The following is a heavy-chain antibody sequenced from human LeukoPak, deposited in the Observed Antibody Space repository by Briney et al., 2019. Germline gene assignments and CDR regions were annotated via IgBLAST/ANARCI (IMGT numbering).Heavy chain of an antibody. Sequence: GGSLRLSCAASGSTFDDYAMHWVRQAPGKGLEWVSGISWNSGSIGHADSVKGRFTISRDNAKNSLYLQMNSLRAEDTAVYYCPRGKQIAVDLDGAFDIWGQGTMVTVS. CDR2: ISWNSGSI. CDR3: PRGKQIAVDLDGAFDI. D-gene: IGHD2-21*01. CDR1: GSTFDDYA. V-gene: IGHV3-9*01. J-gene: IGHJ3*02.